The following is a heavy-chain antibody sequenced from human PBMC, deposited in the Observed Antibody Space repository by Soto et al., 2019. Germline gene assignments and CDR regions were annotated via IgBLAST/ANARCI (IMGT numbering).Heavy chain of an antibody. CDR3: ARDREAGYNFYYGMDV. Sequence: XETLSLTCSVSGSDMNTYSWTWIRQPAGKGLEWIGRIYTSASINYNPSLKGRVTLPVDTSTNQVSLRLASVTAADTAIYYCARDREAGYNFYYGMDVWGQGTTVTVSS. D-gene: IGHD6-19*01. CDR1: GSDMNTYS. CDR2: IYTSASI. J-gene: IGHJ6*02. V-gene: IGHV4-4*07.